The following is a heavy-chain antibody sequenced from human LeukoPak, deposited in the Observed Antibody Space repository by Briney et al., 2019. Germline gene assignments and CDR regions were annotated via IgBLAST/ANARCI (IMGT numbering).Heavy chain of an antibody. Sequence: PGGSLRLSCAASGFTFSSYWMSWVRQAPGKGLEWVANIKQDESEKYYVDSVKGRFTISRDNAKNSLYLQMNSLRAEDTAVYYCARDRYSSGWYDEYFQHWGQGTLVTVSS. D-gene: IGHD6-19*01. CDR1: GFTFSSYW. CDR2: IKQDESEK. CDR3: ARDRYSSGWYDEYFQH. J-gene: IGHJ1*01. V-gene: IGHV3-7*01.